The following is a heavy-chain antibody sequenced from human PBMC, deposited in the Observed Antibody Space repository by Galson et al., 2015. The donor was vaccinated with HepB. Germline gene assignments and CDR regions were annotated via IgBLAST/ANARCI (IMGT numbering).Heavy chain of an antibody. D-gene: IGHD2-15*01. J-gene: IGHJ4*02. CDR2: ISWNSGRI. V-gene: IGHV3-9*01. Sequence: SLRLSCAASGFNFDDYPMHWVRQAPGKGLEWVSGISWNSGRIDYADSVKGRFTISRDNARNSLYLQMNSLRVEDTGLDYCAKVGYCSGDSCPPDHWGQGTLVTVSS. CDR3: AKVGYCSGDSCPPDH. CDR1: GFNFDDYP.